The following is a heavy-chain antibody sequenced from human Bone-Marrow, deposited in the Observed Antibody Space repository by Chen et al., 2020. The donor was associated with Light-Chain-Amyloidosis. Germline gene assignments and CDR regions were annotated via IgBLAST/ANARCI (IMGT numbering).Heavy chain of an antibody. D-gene: IGHD2-15*01. CDR3: ASELVAPSGHIRSYGMDV. CDR2: VDYSGTT. J-gene: IGHJ6*02. CDR1: GGSISSSY. Sequence: QVQLQESGPGLVKPSETLSLTCTVSGGSISSSYWSWVRQSPAKGLEYIGDVDYSGTTNYNPSLKSRVTISVDRSKNHFSLRLSSVTAADTAVYYCASELVAPSGHIRSYGMDVWGQGTTVTVSS. V-gene: IGHV4-59*01.